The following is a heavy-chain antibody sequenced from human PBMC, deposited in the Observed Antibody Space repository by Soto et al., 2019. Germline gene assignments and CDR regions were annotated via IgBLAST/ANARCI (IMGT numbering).Heavy chain of an antibody. D-gene: IGHD3-22*01. J-gene: IGHJ3*02. CDR3: ARTIYDSSGYHDAFDI. CDR1: GGSISSSSYY. V-gene: IGHV2-70*01. Sequence: TLSLTCTVSGGSISSSSYYWGWIRQPPGKALEWLALIDWDDDKYYSTSLKTRLTISKDTSKNQVVLTMTNMDPVDTATYYCARTIYDSSGYHDAFDIWGQGTMVTVSS. CDR2: IDWDDDK.